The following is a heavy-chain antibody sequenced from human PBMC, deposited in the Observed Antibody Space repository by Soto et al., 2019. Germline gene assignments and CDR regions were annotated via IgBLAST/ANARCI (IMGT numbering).Heavy chain of an antibody. CDR1: GDSISSGGYY. D-gene: IGHD6-13*01. CDR3: ATSYGNAWYVY. Sequence: SETLSLTCTVSGDSISSGGYYWSWIRQHPGKGLEWIGYIYYSGSTYYNPSLKSRLTISVDTSKNQFFLNLSSVTVADTAVYYGATSYGNAWYVYWGQGAQDPISS. J-gene: IGHJ4*02. V-gene: IGHV4-31*03. CDR2: IYYSGST.